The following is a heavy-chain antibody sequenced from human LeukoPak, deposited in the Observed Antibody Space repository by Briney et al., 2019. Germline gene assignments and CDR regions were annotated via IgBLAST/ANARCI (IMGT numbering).Heavy chain of an antibody. J-gene: IGHJ4*02. CDR2: IYYSGST. Sequence: SETLSLTCTVSGGSMSGYFWSWIRQPPGKGLEWIGYIYYSGSTNYNPSLKSRVTISVDTSKNQFSLKLSSVTAADTAVYYCARERYGLGSLGFDYWGQGTLVTVSS. CDR3: ARERYGLGSLGFDY. V-gene: IGHV4-59*01. CDR1: GGSMSGYF. D-gene: IGHD3-10*01.